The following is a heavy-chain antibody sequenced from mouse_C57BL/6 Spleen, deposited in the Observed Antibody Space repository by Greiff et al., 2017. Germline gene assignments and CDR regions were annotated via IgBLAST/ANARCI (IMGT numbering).Heavy chain of an antibody. CDR3: AREGYGYDGDYYAMDC. D-gene: IGHD2-2*01. CDR1: GYAFSSYW. CDR2: IYPGDGDT. Sequence: QVQLQQPGAELVKPGASVKISCKASGYAFSSYWMNWVKQRPGKGLEWIGQIYPGDGDTNYNRKFKGKATLTADKSASTAYMPLSSLTSEDSAVYCCAREGYGYDGDYYAMDCWGQGTSVTVSS. J-gene: IGHJ4*01. V-gene: IGHV1-80*01.